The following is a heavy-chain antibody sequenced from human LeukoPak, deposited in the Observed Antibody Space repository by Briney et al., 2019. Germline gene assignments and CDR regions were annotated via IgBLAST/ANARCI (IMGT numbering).Heavy chain of an antibody. V-gene: IGHV1-2*02. CDR1: GYTFTGYY. CDR3: AREIAAAGTPPGYYYYYYMDV. CDR2: INPNSGGT. Sequence: ASVKVSCKASGYTFTGYYMHWVRQAPGQGLEWMGWINPNSGGTNYAQKFQGRVTMTRDTSISTAYMELSRLRSDDTAEYYCAREIAAAGTPPGYYYYYYMDVWGKGTTVTISS. J-gene: IGHJ6*03. D-gene: IGHD6-13*01.